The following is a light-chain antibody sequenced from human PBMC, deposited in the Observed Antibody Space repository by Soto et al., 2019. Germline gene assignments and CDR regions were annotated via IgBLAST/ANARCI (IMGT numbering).Light chain of an antibody. CDR1: QSVSGY. J-gene: IGKJ1*01. V-gene: IGKV3-15*01. CDR3: LQHYSWPWT. Sequence: EIVMTQSACTVSGFAGETVTLSWRASQSVSGYLDWFHQKTGQAPRLVLLRIFTRAIGVPARFSGSGYETEFNLTISGLQSEDSGVYYCLQHYSWPWTFGQGTKVDIK. CDR2: RIF.